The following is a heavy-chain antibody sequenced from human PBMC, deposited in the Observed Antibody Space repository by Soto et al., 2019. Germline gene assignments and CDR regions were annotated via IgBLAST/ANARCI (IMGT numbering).Heavy chain of an antibody. Sequence: EVQVVESGGGLVQPGGSLRLSCAASGFTFSSYSMKWVRQAPGKGLEWVSSITSSGAYIYYADSVKGRFAISRDNAKNSVYLQMNSLRAEDTAVYYCARGYSSGRKGFYYMDVWGEGTTVTVSS. CDR3: ARGYSSGRKGFYYMDV. D-gene: IGHD3-10*01. V-gene: IGHV3-21*01. J-gene: IGHJ6*03. CDR2: ITSSGAYI. CDR1: GFTFSSYS.